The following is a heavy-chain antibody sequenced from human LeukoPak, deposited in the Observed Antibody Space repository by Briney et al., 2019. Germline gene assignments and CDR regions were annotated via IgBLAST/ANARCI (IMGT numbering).Heavy chain of an antibody. CDR2: IIPIFGTA. J-gene: IGHJ4*02. CDR3: ARDLYYDSSLTPYFDY. Sequence: GSSVKVSCKASGGTFSSYAISWVRQAPGQGLEWMGGIIPIFGTANYAQKFQGRVTITADESTSTAYMERSSLRSEDTAVYYCARDLYYDSSLTPYFDYWGQGTLVTVSS. D-gene: IGHD3-22*01. CDR1: GGTFSSYA. V-gene: IGHV1-69*01.